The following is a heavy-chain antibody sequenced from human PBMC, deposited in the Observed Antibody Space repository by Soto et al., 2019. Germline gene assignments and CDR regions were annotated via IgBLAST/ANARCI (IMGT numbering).Heavy chain of an antibody. J-gene: IGHJ6*02. CDR2: IWYDGSNK. Sequence: GGSLRLSCAASGFTFSSYGMHWVRQAPGKGLEWVAVIWYDGSNKYYADSVKGRFTISRDNSKNTLYLQMNSLRAVDTAVYYCARGDSRYYDILTGYPALYYYYGMDVWGQGTTVTVSS. V-gene: IGHV3-33*01. CDR3: ARGDSRYYDILTGYPALYYYYGMDV. D-gene: IGHD3-9*01. CDR1: GFTFSSYG.